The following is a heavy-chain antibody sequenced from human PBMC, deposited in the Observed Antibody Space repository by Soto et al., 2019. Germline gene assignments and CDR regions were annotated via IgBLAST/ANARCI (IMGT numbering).Heavy chain of an antibody. CDR2: IYYSGST. CDR3: ARVGYYGSGSYIALFDP. D-gene: IGHD3-10*01. Sequence: KPSETLSLTCTVSGGSVNSGSYYWSWIRQPPGKGLEWIGYIYYSGSTNYNPSLKSRVTISVDTSKNQFSLKLSSVTAADTAVYYCARVGYYGSGSYIALFDPWGQGTLVTVSS. CDR1: GGSVNSGSYY. V-gene: IGHV4-61*01. J-gene: IGHJ5*02.